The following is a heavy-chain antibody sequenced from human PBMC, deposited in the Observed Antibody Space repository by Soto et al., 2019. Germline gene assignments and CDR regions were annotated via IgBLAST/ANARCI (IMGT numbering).Heavy chain of an antibody. CDR2: IYYSGST. CDR1: GGSISSGGYY. D-gene: IGHD3-9*01. J-gene: IGHJ6*02. CDR3: AREAYSILSGHISYSYYGMDV. V-gene: IGHV4-31*03. Sequence: TLSLTCTVSGGSISSGGYYWSWIRQHPGKGLEWIGYIYYSGSTYYNPSLKSRVTISVDTSKNQFSLKLSSVTAADTAVYYCAREAYSILSGHISYSYYGMDVWGQGTTVTSSS.